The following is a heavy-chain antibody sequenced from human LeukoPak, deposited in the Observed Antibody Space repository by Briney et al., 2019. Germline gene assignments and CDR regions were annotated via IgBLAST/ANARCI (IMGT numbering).Heavy chain of an antibody. D-gene: IGHD6-13*01. Sequence: SVKVSCKASGGTFSSYAISWVRQAPGQGLEWMGGIIPIFGTANHAQKFQGRVTITADESTSTAYMELSSLRSEDTAVYYCARLGPPSLIAAAGPYYYGMDVWGQGTTVTVSS. V-gene: IGHV1-69*13. CDR3: ARLGPPSLIAAAGPYYYGMDV. CDR1: GGTFSSYA. J-gene: IGHJ6*02. CDR2: IIPIFGTA.